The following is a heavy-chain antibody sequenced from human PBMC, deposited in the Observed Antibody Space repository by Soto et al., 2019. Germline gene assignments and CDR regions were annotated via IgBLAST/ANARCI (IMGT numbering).Heavy chain of an antibody. V-gene: IGHV3-33*01. CDR2: IWYDGSNK. D-gene: IGHD3-22*01. CDR3: ERDDGVFYVHYYDSSGYYFHAFDI. CDR1: GFTFSSYG. J-gene: IGHJ3*02. Sequence: GGSLRLSCAASGFTFSSYGVHWVRQAPGKGLEWVAVIWYDGSNKYYADSVKGRFTISRDNSKNTLYLQMNSLRAEDTAVYYCERDDGVFYVHYYDSSGYYFHAFDIWGQGTMVTV.